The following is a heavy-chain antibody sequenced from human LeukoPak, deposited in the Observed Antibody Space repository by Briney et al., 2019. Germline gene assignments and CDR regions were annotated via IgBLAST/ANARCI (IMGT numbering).Heavy chain of an antibody. V-gene: IGHV1-69*13. CDR2: IIPIFGAA. Sequence: SVKVSCTDSGGTFSSYAISWVRQAPGQGLEWMGGIIPIFGAANYAQKFQGRVTITADESTNTAYIELRSQRSEDTAVYYCARGSGDGSGYDLPKPYSYWGQGTLVTVSS. D-gene: IGHD5-12*01. J-gene: IGHJ4*02. CDR1: GGTFSSYA. CDR3: ARGSGDGSGYDLPKPYSY.